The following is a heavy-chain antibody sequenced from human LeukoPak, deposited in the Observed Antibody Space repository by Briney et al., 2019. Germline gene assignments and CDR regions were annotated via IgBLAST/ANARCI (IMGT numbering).Heavy chain of an antibody. V-gene: IGHV3-21*06. Sequence: GGSLRLSCSASGFTFTNYYLNWVRQAPGKGLEWVSSISGGYSYINYAASVKGRFTISRDSAKNSLYLQMDSLRAKDTAVYYCARAFGGYDSQHFYYYMDVWGKGTTVTVSS. J-gene: IGHJ6*03. CDR2: ISGGYSYI. D-gene: IGHD5-12*01. CDR3: ARAFGGYDSQHFYYYMDV. CDR1: GFTFTNYY.